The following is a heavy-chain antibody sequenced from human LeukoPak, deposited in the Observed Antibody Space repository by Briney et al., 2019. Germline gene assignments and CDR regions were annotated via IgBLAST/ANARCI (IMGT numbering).Heavy chain of an antibody. J-gene: IGHJ6*03. CDR1: GFTFSDYA. CDR2: VNGRGATT. D-gene: IGHD7-27*01. V-gene: IGHV3-23*01. CDR3: AKAPATGEGYYFYYMDV. Sequence: PGGSLRLSCAASGFASGFTFSDYAVSWVRQAPGKGPEWVASVNGRGATTYYADSVRGRFTISRDNSKNTLYLQMISLGADGTAIYFCAKAPATGEGYYFYYMDVWGKGTTVTVSS.